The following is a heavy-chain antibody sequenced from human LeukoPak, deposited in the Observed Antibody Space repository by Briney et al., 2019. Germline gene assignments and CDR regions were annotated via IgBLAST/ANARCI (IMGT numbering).Heavy chain of an antibody. CDR3: ARVPVLRYFDWSPFDY. V-gene: IGHV1-2*02. Sequence: ASVKVSCKASGYTFTGYYMHWVRQAPGQGLEWMGWINPNHGDTNYAQKFQDRVSMTRDTSISTAYMELSRLRSDDTAVYYCARVPVLRYFDWSPFDYWGQGTLVTVSS. CDR2: INPNHGDT. D-gene: IGHD3-9*01. CDR1: GYTFTGYY. J-gene: IGHJ4*02.